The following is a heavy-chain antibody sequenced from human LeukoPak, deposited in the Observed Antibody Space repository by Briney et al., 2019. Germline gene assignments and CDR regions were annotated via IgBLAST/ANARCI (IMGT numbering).Heavy chain of an antibody. V-gene: IGHV3-21*01. CDR2: ISSSSSYI. CDR1: GFTFDDYA. J-gene: IGHJ6*03. CDR3: AREGSSSASVYYYYMDV. Sequence: GGSLRLSCAASGFTFDDYAMNWVRQAPGKGLEWVSSISSSSSYIYYADSVKGRFTISRDNAKNSLYLQMNSLRAEDTAVYYCAREGSSSASVYYYYMDVWGKGTTVTVSS. D-gene: IGHD6-6*01.